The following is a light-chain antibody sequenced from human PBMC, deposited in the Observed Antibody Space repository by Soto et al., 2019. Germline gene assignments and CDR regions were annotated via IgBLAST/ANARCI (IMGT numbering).Light chain of an antibody. CDR1: QGISTY. CDR3: QQLAGFPIT. Sequence: DIHLTQSPSFLSASVGDRVTITCRASQGISTYLAWYQQKPGKAPNLLIYTASTLQTGVPPRFSGSAFGTEFTLTISSLQPEDFATYYCQQLAGFPITFGQGTRLEIK. J-gene: IGKJ5*01. CDR2: TAS. V-gene: IGKV1-9*01.